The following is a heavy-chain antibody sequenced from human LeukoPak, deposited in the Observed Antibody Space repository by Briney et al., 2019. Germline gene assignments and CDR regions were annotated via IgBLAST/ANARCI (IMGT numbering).Heavy chain of an antibody. D-gene: IGHD5-24*01. CDR2: MNPNSGNT. CDR1: GYTFTGYD. V-gene: IGHV1-8*01. CDR3: AIIPVEMATIRNFDY. J-gene: IGHJ4*02. Sequence: GASVKVSCKASGYTFTGYDINWVRQATGQGLEWMGWMNPNSGNTGYAQKFQGRVTMTRNTSISTAYMELSSLRSEDTAVYYCAIIPVEMATIRNFDYWGQGTLVTVSS.